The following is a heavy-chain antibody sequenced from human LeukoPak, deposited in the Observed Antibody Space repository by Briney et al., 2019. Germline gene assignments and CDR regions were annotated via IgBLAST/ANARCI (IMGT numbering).Heavy chain of an antibody. V-gene: IGHV1-69*04. J-gene: IGHJ4*02. CDR2: IIPILGIA. CDR1: GGTFSSYA. CDR3: ARQDGYNPIDY. D-gene: IGHD5-24*01. Sequence: SVKVSCKASGGTFSSYAISWVRQAPGQGLEWMGRIIPILGIANYAQKFQGRVTITADKSTSTAYMELSSLRSEDTAVYYCARQDGYNPIDYWGQGTLVTVSS.